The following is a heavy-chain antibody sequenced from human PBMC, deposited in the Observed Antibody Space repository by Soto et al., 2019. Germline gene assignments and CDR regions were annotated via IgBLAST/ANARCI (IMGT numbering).Heavy chain of an antibody. Sequence: GGSLRLSCGATGFSLGNYGMHWVRQSPGKGLEWGAVISYDGSSQHYADSVQGRFTISRDNSKNTLYLQMNSLRAEHTAVYFCDRDVDSADIAAANNWLAHWGQGNLVPVSS. CDR2: ISYDGSSQ. CDR1: GFSLGNYG. V-gene: IGHV3-33*05. D-gene: IGHD6-13*01. CDR3: DRDVDSADIAAANNWLAH. J-gene: IGHJ5*02.